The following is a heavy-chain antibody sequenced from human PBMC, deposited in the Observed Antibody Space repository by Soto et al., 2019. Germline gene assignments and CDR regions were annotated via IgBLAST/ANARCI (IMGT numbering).Heavy chain of an antibody. CDR1: GGSINPYY. Sequence: QVQLQESGPGRVRPSETLSLTCSVSGGSINPYYWSWIRQSPGKGLEWIGHIYSGTTNYNPSLKSRVTISVDTSKNQFSLKVNSVTAEDTAVYYCAGEVAAMAPFGYWGQGTMVTVSS. D-gene: IGHD6-13*01. CDR2: IYSGTT. J-gene: IGHJ4*02. V-gene: IGHV4-59*01. CDR3: AGEVAAMAPFGY.